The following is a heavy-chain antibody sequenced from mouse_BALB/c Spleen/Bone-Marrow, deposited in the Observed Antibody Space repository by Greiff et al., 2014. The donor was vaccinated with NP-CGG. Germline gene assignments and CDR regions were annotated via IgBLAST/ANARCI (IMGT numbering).Heavy chain of an antibody. D-gene: IGHD2-3*01. CDR2: ISYDGSN. CDR3: ARDWDGYYFDY. J-gene: IGHJ2*01. CDR1: GYSITSGYY. Sequence: EVKLMESGPGLVKPSQSLSLTCSVTGYSITSGYYWNWIRQFPGNKLEWMGYISYDGSNNYNPSLKNRISITRDTSKNQFFLKLNSVTTEDTATYYCARDWDGYYFDYWGQGTLSQSPQ. V-gene: IGHV3-6*02.